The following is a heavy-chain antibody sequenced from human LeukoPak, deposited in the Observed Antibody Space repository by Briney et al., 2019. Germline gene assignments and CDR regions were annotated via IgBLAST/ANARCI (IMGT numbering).Heavy chain of an antibody. D-gene: IGHD1-1*01. Sequence: GASVKVSCKVSGYTLTELSMHWVRQAPGKGLEWMGGFDPEDGETIYAQKFQGRVTMTEDTSTDTAYMELRSLRSDDTAVYYCARDGALGPERPPDYWGQGTLVTVSS. CDR2: FDPEDGET. CDR1: GYTLTELS. CDR3: ARDGALGPERPPDY. J-gene: IGHJ4*02. V-gene: IGHV1-24*01.